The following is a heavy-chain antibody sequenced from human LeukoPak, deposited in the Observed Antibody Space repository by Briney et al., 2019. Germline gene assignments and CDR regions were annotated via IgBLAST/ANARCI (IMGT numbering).Heavy chain of an antibody. D-gene: IGHD3-22*01. J-gene: IGHJ4*02. CDR1: GYTFTSYG. Sequence: GASVKVSCRASGYTFTSYGISWVRQAPGQGLEWMGWISAYNGNTNYAQKLQGRVTMTTDTSTSTAYMELRSLRSDDTAVYYCARDKGDYYYDSSGYYDYWGQGTLVTVSS. CDR3: ARDKGDYYYDSSGYYDY. CDR2: ISAYNGNT. V-gene: IGHV1-18*01.